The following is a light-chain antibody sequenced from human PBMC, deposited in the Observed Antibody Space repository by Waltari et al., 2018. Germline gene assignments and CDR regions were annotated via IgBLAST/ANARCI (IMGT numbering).Light chain of an antibody. CDR1: SSDVGAYNS. CDR2: DVS. CDR3: CSYAGTYTLFV. V-gene: IGLV2-11*01. Sequence: QSALTKPRSASASPGRSVTISCTGPSSDVGAYNSGSWYQQHPGKAPKFMIYDVSERPSGVPDRFSGSKSGNTASLTISGLQAEDEADYYCCSYAGTYTLFVFGTGTKVTVL. J-gene: IGLJ1*01.